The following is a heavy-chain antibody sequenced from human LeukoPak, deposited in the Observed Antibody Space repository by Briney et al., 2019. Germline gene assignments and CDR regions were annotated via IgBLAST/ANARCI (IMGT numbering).Heavy chain of an antibody. CDR1: GYTFTSYT. CDR3: AYDILTGYLGRLDH. Sequence: ASVKVSCKASGYTFTSYTMYWVRQAPRQRLEWMGWINTGNGNTKYSQKFQGRVTITRDTSASTGYMELSSLRSEDTAVYYCAYDILTGYLGRLDHWGQGTLVTVSS. J-gene: IGHJ4*02. CDR2: INTGNGNT. D-gene: IGHD3-9*01. V-gene: IGHV1-3*04.